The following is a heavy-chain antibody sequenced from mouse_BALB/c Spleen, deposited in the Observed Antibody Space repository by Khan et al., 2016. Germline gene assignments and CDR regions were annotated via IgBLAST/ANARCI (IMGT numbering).Heavy chain of an antibody. CDR2: TNPDSSTI. CDR3: ASTFLDFDL. V-gene: IGHV4-1*02. J-gene: IGHJ1*03. CDR1: GFDFSRYW. Sequence: EVKLLESGGGLVQPGGSLKLSCAATGFDFSRYWMSWVRQAPGKGLEWIGETNPDSSTINYTPSLKDKFIISRDNAKNTLYLQMSKVRSEDTALYYCASTFLDFDLWVTGYTVTVSS.